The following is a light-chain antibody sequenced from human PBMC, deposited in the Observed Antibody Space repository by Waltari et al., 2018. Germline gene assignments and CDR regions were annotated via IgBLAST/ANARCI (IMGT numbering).Light chain of an antibody. CDR2: GES. V-gene: IGKV3-15*01. J-gene: IGKJ2*01. CDR3: QQYNNWPRT. CDR1: QSVSSN. Sequence: DIVMTQSPATLSVSPGERATLSCRASQSVSSNLAWYQQKPGQAPRLLIYGESTRATGLPARFSGSGSGTEFTLTINSLQSEDFAVYYCQQYNNWPRTFGQGTKLEIK.